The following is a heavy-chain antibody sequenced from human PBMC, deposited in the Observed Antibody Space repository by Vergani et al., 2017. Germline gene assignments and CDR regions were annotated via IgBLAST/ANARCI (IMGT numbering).Heavy chain of an antibody. Sequence: EVQLVESGGGLVQPGRSLRLSCAASGFTFDDYAMHWVRQAPGKGLEWVSGISSNSGSIGYADSVKGRFTISRDNAKNSLYLQMNSLRAEDTAVYYCARDSPSWYSSPFYDAFDIWGQGTMVTVSS. CDR2: ISSNSGSI. CDR3: ARDSPSWYSSPFYDAFDI. V-gene: IGHV3-9*01. D-gene: IGHD5-18*01. J-gene: IGHJ3*02. CDR1: GFTFDDYA.